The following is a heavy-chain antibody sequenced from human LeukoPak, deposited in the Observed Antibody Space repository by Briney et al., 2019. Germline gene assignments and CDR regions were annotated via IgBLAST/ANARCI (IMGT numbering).Heavy chain of an antibody. CDR2: MNPKSGYT. J-gene: IGHJ5*02. CDR3: ARVSPDSDP. CDR1: GYTFTTYD. V-gene: IGHV1-8*01. D-gene: IGHD1-14*01. Sequence: GASVKVSCKASGYTFTTYDISWVRQATGQGLEWMGWMNPKSGYTGYAQKFQGRVTMTRNTSISTAYMELSRLTSGDTAVYYCARVSPDSDPWGQGTLVTVSS.